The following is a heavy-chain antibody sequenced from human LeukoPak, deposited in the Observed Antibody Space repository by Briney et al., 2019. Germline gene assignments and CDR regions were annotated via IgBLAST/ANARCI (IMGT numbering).Heavy chain of an antibody. J-gene: IGHJ4*02. CDR3: ARTGVTRPFDY. V-gene: IGHV4-38-2*02. CDR2: IYYSGST. Sequence: PSETLSLTCTVSRYSISSGYYWGWIRQVPGKGLEWIGNIYYSGSTYYNPSLKSRVTISVDTSKNQFSLKLSSVTAADTAVYYCARTGVTRPFDYWGQGTLATVSS. D-gene: IGHD4-23*01. CDR1: RYSISSGYY.